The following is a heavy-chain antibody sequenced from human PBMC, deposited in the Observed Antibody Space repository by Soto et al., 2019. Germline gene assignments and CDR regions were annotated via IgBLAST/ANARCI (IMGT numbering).Heavy chain of an antibody. CDR1: GDTFTDYY. J-gene: IGHJ4*02. CDR3: ARGGHVVVVTAALDY. Sequence: QVQLMQSGAEVKKPGASVKVSCKASGDTFTDYYIHWVRQAPGQGLEWMGTVNPSGGHTTYAQHFLGRVTMTRDTPTSTRYMELTSLTSDDTAIYYCARGGHVVVVTAALDYWGQGTLVTVSS. CDR2: VNPSGGHT. V-gene: IGHV1-46*01. D-gene: IGHD2-21*02.